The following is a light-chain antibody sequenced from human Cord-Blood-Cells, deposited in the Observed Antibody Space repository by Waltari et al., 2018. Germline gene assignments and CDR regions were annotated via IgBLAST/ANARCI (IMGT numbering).Light chain of an antibody. CDR3: NSRDSSGNHVV. Sequence: SSELTQDPAVSVALGQPVRITCQGDSLRSYYASWYPQKPGQAPVLVIYGKNNRPSGIPDRFSGSSSGNTASLTITGAQAEDEADYYCNSRDSSGNHVVFGGGTKLTVL. CDR1: SLRSYY. J-gene: IGLJ2*01. V-gene: IGLV3-19*01. CDR2: GKN.